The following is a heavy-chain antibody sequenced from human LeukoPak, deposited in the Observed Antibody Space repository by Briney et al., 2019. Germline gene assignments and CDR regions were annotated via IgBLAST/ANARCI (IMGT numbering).Heavy chain of an antibody. CDR3: ARSGYTCSGGSCYSSPLDY. V-gene: IGHV5-51*01. CDR1: GYSFTGYW. D-gene: IGHD2-15*01. J-gene: IGHJ4*02. CDR2: IYPGDSDT. Sequence: GESLKISCKGSGYSFTGYWIGWVRQMPGKGLEWMGIIYPGDSDTRYSPSFQGQVTISADKSISTAYLQWSSLKASDTAMYYCARSGYTCSGGSCYSSPLDYWGQGTLVTVSS.